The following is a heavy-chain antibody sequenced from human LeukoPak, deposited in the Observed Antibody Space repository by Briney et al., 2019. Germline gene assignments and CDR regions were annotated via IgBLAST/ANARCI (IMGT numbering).Heavy chain of an antibody. J-gene: IGHJ3*02. Sequence: PGRSLRLSCAASGFTFSSYAMHWVRQAPGKGLEWVAVISYDGSNKYYADSVKGRFTFSRDNSKNTLYLQMNSLRAEDTAVYYCAKDLSGSNEAFDIWGQGTMVTVSP. V-gene: IGHV3-30-3*01. CDR3: AKDLSGSNEAFDI. CDR2: ISYDGSNK. D-gene: IGHD1-26*01. CDR1: GFTFSSYA.